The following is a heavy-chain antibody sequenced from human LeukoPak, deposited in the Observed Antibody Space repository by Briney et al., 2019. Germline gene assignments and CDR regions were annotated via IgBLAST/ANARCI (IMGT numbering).Heavy chain of an antibody. Sequence: PGGSLRLSCAASGFTFNNFAMSWVRQAPGKGLEWVSGISGSGGSTYYADSVKGRFTISRDNSKNTLYLQMTSLRAEDTAVYYCAKEYSSGWYYFDYWGQGTLVTVSS. CDR2: ISGSGGST. J-gene: IGHJ4*02. CDR1: GFTFNNFA. CDR3: AKEYSSGWYYFDY. V-gene: IGHV3-23*01. D-gene: IGHD6-19*01.